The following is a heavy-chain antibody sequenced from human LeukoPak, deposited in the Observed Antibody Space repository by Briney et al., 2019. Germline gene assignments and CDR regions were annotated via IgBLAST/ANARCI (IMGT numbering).Heavy chain of an antibody. CDR3: ARGPLYSGYDPYYYYGMDV. CDR1: GGSISNYY. Sequence: PSETLSLTCTVSGGSISNYYWNWIRQPPGKGLEWIGDIYYRGSTNYNPSLKSRVTISVDTSKNQFSLKLSSVTAAGTAVYYCARGPLYSGYDPYYYYGMDVWGQGTTVTVSS. CDR2: IYYRGST. J-gene: IGHJ6*02. D-gene: IGHD5-12*01. V-gene: IGHV4-59*12.